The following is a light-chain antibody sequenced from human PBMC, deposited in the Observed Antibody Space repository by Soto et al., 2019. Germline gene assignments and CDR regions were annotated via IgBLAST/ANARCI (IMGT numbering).Light chain of an antibody. Sequence: EIVLTQSPATLSLSPGERATLSCRASQSVSSYLAWYQQKPGQAPRLLIYDASSGATGIPARFSGSGSGTDFTLTISSLEPEDFAVYYCQQRSNWPSFGGGTKVEIK. V-gene: IGKV3-11*01. J-gene: IGKJ4*01. CDR2: DAS. CDR3: QQRSNWPS. CDR1: QSVSSY.